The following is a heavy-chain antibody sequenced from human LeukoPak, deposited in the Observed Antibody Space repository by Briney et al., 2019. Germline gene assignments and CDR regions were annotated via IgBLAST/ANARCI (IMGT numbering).Heavy chain of an antibody. Sequence: GGSLRLSCAASGFTFSSYSMNWVRQAPGKGLEWVAYISSSSSTIYYADSVKGRFTISRDNAKNSLYLQMNSLRAEDTAVYYCARWDKSFYCSSTSCPDYWGQGTLVTVSS. CDR2: ISSSSSTI. V-gene: IGHV3-48*01. CDR1: GFTFSSYS. J-gene: IGHJ4*02. CDR3: ARWDKSFYCSSTSCPDY. D-gene: IGHD2-2*01.